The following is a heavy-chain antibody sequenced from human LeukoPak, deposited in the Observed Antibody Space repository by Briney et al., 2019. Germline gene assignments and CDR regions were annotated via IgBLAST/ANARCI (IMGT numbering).Heavy chain of an antibody. D-gene: IGHD3-9*01. J-gene: IGHJ5*02. CDR1: GASISAYY. Sequence: PSETLSLTCSVSGASISAYYWSWIRQPPGKGLEWIGYIHYSGTINYNPSLMSRVTISVDTSKNQFSLKLSSVTAADTAVYYCARARILTGYYTAPYFDPWGQGTLVTVSS. CDR3: ARARILTGYYTAPYFDP. V-gene: IGHV4-59*01. CDR2: IHYSGTI.